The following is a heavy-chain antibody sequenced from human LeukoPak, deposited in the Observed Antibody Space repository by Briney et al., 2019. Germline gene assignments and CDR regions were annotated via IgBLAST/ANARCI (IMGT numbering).Heavy chain of an antibody. Sequence: GGSLRLSCAASGFTFSDYYMSWIRQAPGKGLEWVSYISSSSSYTNYADSVKGRFTISRDNTKNSLYLQMNSLRAEDTAVYYCARVNCSSTSCHFDYWGQGTLVTVSS. J-gene: IGHJ4*02. CDR3: ARVNCSSTSCHFDY. D-gene: IGHD2-2*01. CDR1: GFTFSDYY. CDR2: ISSSSSYT. V-gene: IGHV3-11*05.